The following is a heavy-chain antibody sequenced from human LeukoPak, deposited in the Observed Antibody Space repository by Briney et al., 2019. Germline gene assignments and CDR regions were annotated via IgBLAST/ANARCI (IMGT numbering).Heavy chain of an antibody. Sequence: ASVKVSCKASGYTFTGYYMHWVRQAPGQGLEWMGWINPNSGNTAYVQKFQGRVTMTRTTSINTAYMELSGLRSADTAVYYCARGASRSFDYWGQGTLVTVSS. CDR1: GYTFTGYY. J-gene: IGHJ4*02. CDR2: INPNSGNT. V-gene: IGHV1-8*02. CDR3: ARGASRSFDY.